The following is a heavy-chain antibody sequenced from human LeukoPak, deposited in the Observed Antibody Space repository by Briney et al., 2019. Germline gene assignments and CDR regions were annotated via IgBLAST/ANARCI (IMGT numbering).Heavy chain of an antibody. D-gene: IGHD2-2*01. CDR1: GFTVSSNY. CDR3: AKVRRDIVVVPAAQYYYYGMDV. Sequence: PGGSLRLSCAASGFTVSSNYMSWVRQAPGKGLEWVSVIYSGGSTYYADSVKGRFTISRDNSKNTLYLQMNSLRAEDTAVYYCAKVRRDIVVVPAAQYYYYGMDVWGQGTTVTVSS. J-gene: IGHJ6*02. CDR2: IYSGGST. V-gene: IGHV3-66*01.